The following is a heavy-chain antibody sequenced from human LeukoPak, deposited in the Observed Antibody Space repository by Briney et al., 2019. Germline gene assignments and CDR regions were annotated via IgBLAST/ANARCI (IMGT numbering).Heavy chain of an antibody. D-gene: IGHD3-16*01. J-gene: IGHJ4*02. Sequence: GGSLRLSCAASGFTFSSYGMSWVRQAPGKGLEWVSAISGSGGSTYYADSVKGRFTISRDNSKNTLYPQMNSLRAEDTAVYYCAKQTALRLGIFDYWGQGTLVTVSS. CDR3: AKQTALRLGIFDY. CDR2: ISGSGGST. CDR1: GFTFSSYG. V-gene: IGHV3-23*01.